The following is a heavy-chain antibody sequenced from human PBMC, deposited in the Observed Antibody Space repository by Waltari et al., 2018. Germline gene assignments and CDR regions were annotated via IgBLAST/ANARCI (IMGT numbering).Heavy chain of an antibody. CDR3: ARRGDDYGDPFDY. CDR1: GGSISSSSYY. V-gene: IGHV4-39*01. CDR2: IYYSGST. D-gene: IGHD4-17*01. J-gene: IGHJ4*02. Sequence: QLQLQESGQGLVKPSETLSLTCTVSGGSISSSSYYWGWIRQPPGKGLEWIGSIYYSGSTYNNPSLKSRVTISVDTSKNQFSLKLSSVTAADTAVYYCARRGDDYGDPFDYWGQGTLVTVSS.